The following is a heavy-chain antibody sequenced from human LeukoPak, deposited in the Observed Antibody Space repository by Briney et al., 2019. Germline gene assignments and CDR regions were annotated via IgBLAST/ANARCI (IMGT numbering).Heavy chain of an antibody. Sequence: SSETLSLTCAVYGGSFSGYYWSWIRQPPGKGLEWIGEINHSGSTNYNPSLKSRVTISVDTSKNQFSLKLSSVTAADTAVYYCARGGLTGSYYKSWFDPWGQGTLVTVSS. CDR1: GGSFSGYY. CDR3: ARGGLTGSYYKSWFDP. V-gene: IGHV4-34*01. D-gene: IGHD3-10*01. J-gene: IGHJ5*02. CDR2: INHSGST.